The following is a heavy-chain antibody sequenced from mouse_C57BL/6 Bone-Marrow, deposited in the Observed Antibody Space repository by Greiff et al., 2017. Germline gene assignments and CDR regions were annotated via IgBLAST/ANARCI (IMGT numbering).Heavy chain of an antibody. Sequence: VQLKQSGPELVKPGASVKISCKASGYSFTDYNMNWVKQSNGKSLEWIGVINPNYGTTSYNQKFKGKATLTLDQSSSTAYMQLNSLTSEDSAVYYCARRDGSSYWYFDVWGTGTTVTVSS. D-gene: IGHD1-1*01. CDR1: GYSFTDYN. CDR2: INPNYGTT. V-gene: IGHV1-39*01. CDR3: ARRDGSSYWYFDV. J-gene: IGHJ1*03.